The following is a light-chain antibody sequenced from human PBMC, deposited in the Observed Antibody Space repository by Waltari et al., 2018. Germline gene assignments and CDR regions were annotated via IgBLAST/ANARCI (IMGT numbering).Light chain of an antibody. Sequence: QSALTQPASVSGSPGQSITISCTGTSSDVGGYNYVSWYQQHPGKAPKLMIYDVSKRSSVVSNRFSGSKSGNPASLTISGLQAEDEADYYCSSYTSSSTFNWVFGGGTKLTVL. V-gene: IGLV2-14*01. J-gene: IGLJ3*02. CDR3: SSYTSSSTFNWV. CDR2: DVS. CDR1: SSDVGGYNY.